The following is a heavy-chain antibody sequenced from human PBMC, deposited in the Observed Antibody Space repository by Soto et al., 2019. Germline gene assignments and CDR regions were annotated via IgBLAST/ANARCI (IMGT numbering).Heavy chain of an antibody. Sequence: QVQLQESGPGLVKPSETLSLTCTVSGVSISSYYWSWIRQPPGTGLEWIGFISYSGSATYSPSLKSRVTISVDTSKNQFSLKLSSMTAADTAVYYCARDLGITMVASWGQGTLVTVSS. CDR3: ARDLGITMVAS. CDR1: GVSISSYY. V-gene: IGHV4-59*01. D-gene: IGHD3-10*01. CDR2: ISYSGSA. J-gene: IGHJ5*01.